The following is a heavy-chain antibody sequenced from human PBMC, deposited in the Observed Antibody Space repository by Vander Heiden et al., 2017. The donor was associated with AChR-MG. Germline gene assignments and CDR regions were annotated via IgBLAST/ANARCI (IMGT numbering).Heavy chain of an antibody. D-gene: IGHD3-10*01. CDR1: GYSISSGYY. CDR3: ARGSKVALWFGES. CDR2: IYHSGST. J-gene: IGHJ4*02. V-gene: IGHV4-38-2*01. Sequence: QVQLQASGPGLVKPSETLSLTCAVSGYSISSGYYWGWIRQPPGKGLEWIGSIYHSGSTYYNPSLKSRVTISVDTSKNQFSLKLSSVTAADTAVYYCARGSKVALWFGESWGQGTLVTVSS.